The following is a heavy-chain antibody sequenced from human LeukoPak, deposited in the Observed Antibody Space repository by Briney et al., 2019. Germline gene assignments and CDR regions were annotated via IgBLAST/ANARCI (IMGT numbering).Heavy chain of an antibody. CDR3: ARPYWGYYFDN. D-gene: IGHD7-27*01. CDR2: IGTDGGYI. CDR1: GFIFSNYN. Sequence: GGSLRLSCAASGFIFSNYNMNWLRQAPGKGLEWVATIGTDGGYIYYAGSVKGRFTISRDNAESSLYLQMNSLRAEDTAVYYCARPYWGYYFDNWGQGTLVTVSS. J-gene: IGHJ4*02. V-gene: IGHV3-21*01.